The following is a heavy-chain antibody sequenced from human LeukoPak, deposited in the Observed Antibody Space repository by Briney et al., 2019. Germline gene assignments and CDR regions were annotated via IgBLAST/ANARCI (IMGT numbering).Heavy chain of an antibody. Sequence: GRSLRLSCAASGFTFSNYGMHWVRQAPGKGLEWVAVMSYDVSHKYYADSVKGRFTISRDNSKNTLCLQMNSLRAEDTAVYYCAKDGRTEDYGGNSWLDYWGQGTLVTVSS. CDR1: GFTFSNYG. CDR3: AKDGRTEDYGGNSWLDY. J-gene: IGHJ4*02. V-gene: IGHV3-30*18. D-gene: IGHD4-23*01. CDR2: MSYDVSHK.